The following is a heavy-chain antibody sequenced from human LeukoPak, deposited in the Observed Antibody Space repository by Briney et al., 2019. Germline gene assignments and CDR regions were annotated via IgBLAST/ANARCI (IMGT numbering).Heavy chain of an antibody. CDR2: IKQDGSEK. CDR3: ARDSSSLTDAFDI. Sequence: GGSLRLSRAASGFTFSSYEMSWVRQAPGKGLEWVANIKQDGSEKYYVDSVKGRFTISRDNAKNSLYLQMNSLRAEDTAVYYCARDSSSLTDAFDIWGQGTMVTVSS. CDR1: GFTFSSYE. V-gene: IGHV3-7*01. D-gene: IGHD6-13*01. J-gene: IGHJ3*02.